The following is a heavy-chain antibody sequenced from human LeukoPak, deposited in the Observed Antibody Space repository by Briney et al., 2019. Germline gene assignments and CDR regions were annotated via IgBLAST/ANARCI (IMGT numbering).Heavy chain of an antibody. Sequence: PSKTLSLTCAVYGGSFSGYYWSWIRQPPGKGLEWIGEINHSGSTNYNPSLKSRVTLSVDTSKNQFSLKLSSVTAADTAVYYCARGRRQWLVVTNYFDYWGQGTLVTVSS. D-gene: IGHD6-19*01. CDR2: INHSGST. CDR1: GGSFSGYY. CDR3: ARGRRQWLVVTNYFDY. J-gene: IGHJ4*02. V-gene: IGHV4-34*01.